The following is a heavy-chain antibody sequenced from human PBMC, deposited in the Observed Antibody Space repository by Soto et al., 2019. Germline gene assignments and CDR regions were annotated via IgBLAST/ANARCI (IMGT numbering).Heavy chain of an antibody. J-gene: IGHJ6*02. CDR2: ISYDGSNK. CDR3: ARAVRDSSGYYRYYGMDV. D-gene: IGHD3-22*01. V-gene: IGHV3-30-3*01. Sequence: GGSLRLSCAASGFTFSSYAMHWVRQAPGEGLEWVAVISYDGSNKYYADSVKGRFTISRDNSKNTLYLQMNSLRAEDTAVYYCARAVRDSSGYYRYYGMDVWGQGTTVTVSS. CDR1: GFTFSSYA.